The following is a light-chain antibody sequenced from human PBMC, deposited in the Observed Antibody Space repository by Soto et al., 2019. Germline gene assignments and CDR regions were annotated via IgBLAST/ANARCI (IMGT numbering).Light chain of an antibody. CDR3: MQALQTPYT. Sequence: DFVMTQSPLSLPVTPGEPASISCRSSQSLLHSDGYNCLDWYLQKPGQSPQLLIYLGSNRASGVPDRFSGSGSATDFTLKISRVEAEDVRVYYCMQALQTPYTFGQWTKLEIK. J-gene: IGKJ2*01. CDR2: LGS. CDR1: QSLLHSDGYNC. V-gene: IGKV2-28*01.